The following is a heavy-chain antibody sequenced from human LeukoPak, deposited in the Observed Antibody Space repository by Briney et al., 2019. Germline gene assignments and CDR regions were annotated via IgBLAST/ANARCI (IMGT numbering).Heavy chain of an antibody. Sequence: SQTLSLTCTVSGASISSSSYYWGWIRQSPGKGLEWIGTMANSGSTYYNPSLKSRVTISGDTAKNQCSLKLSSLTAADTAVYYCARRSQAAAGRGIDYWGQGTLVTVSS. D-gene: IGHD6-13*01. CDR3: ARRSQAAAGRGIDY. CDR1: GASISSSSYY. CDR2: MANSGST. V-gene: IGHV4-39*01. J-gene: IGHJ4*02.